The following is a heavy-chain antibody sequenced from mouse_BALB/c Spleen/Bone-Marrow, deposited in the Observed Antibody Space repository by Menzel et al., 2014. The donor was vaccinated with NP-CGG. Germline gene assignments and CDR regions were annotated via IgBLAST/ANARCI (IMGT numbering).Heavy chain of an antibody. CDR3: TRNWDDYFDY. V-gene: IGHV1-15*01. D-gene: IGHD4-1*01. Sequence: QVTLKVCGAELVRPGASVTLSCKASGYTFTDYEIHWVKQTPVHGLEWIGAIDPETGGNAYNQKFKGKATLTADKSSSTAYMELRSLTSEDSAVYYCTRNWDDYFDYWGQGTTLTVSS. CDR2: IDPETGGN. CDR1: GYTFTDYE. J-gene: IGHJ2*01.